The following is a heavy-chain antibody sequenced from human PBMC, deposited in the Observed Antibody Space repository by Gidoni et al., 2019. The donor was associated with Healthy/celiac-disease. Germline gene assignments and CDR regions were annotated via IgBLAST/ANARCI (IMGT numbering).Heavy chain of an antibody. CDR2: IDPSDSYT. CDR3: ASVPNHKYVTTLIDY. J-gene: IGHJ4*02. D-gene: IGHD4-17*01. V-gene: IGHV5-10-1*03. Sequence: EVQLVQSGAEVKKPGESLRISCKGSGYSFTSYWISWVRQMPGKGLEWMGRIDPSDSYTNYSPSFQGHVTISADKSISTAYLQWSSLKASDTAMYYCASVPNHKYVTTLIDYWGQGTLVTVSS. CDR1: GYSFTSYW.